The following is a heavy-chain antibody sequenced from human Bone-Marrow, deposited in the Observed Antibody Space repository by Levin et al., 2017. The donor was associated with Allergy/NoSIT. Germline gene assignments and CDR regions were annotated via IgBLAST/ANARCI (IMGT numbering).Heavy chain of an antibody. D-gene: IGHD3-22*01. CDR3: ATSYDSSGYLTFGVGY. CDR2: IWYDGSDK. CDR1: GFIFSSYG. J-gene: IGHJ4*02. V-gene: IGHV3-33*01. Sequence: GESLKISCAVSGFIFSSYGMHWVRQAPGKGLEWVAVIWYDGSDKYYADSVKGRFTISRDNSKNTLYLQMNSLRAEDTAVYYCATSYDSSGYLTFGVGYWGQGTLVTVSS.